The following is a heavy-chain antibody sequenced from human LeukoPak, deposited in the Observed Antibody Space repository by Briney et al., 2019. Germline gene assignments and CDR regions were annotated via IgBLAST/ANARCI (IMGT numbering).Heavy chain of an antibody. CDR2: GYHSGTT. J-gene: IGHJ2*01. CDR3: AREQIFRYFDPGGHFDL. Sequence: SETLSLTCTVSGGSIRNYYWSWIRQPPGKGLEWIGCGYHSGTTNYKPSLKSRVTISVNPSQDQFSLQLNSLTAADTAVYYCAREQIFRYFDPGGHFDLWGRGTLVTVSS. D-gene: IGHD3-9*01. V-gene: IGHV4-59*01. CDR1: GGSIRNYY.